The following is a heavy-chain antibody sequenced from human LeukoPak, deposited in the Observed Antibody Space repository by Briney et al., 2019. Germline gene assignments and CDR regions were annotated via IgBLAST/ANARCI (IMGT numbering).Heavy chain of an antibody. CDR3: VRDRPHNCFDP. CDR2: IDNDRTNT. D-gene: IGHD6-6*01. V-gene: IGHV3-74*01. CDR1: EFTFSAHW. Sequence: GGSLRLSCAASEFTFSAHWMHWVRQVPGKGRVYIAYIDNDRTNTNYADSVKGRFTISRDNAKNTLYLQMNSLRVEDTAVYYCVRDRPHNCFDPWGQGTLVTVSS. J-gene: IGHJ5*02.